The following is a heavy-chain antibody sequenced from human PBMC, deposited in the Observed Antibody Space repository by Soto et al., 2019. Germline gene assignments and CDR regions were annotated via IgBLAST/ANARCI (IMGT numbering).Heavy chain of an antibody. J-gene: IGHJ5*02. V-gene: IGHV4-39*01. CDR1: GGSISSSNYY. CDR3: ARQYYDFWSGSHNWFDP. Sequence: PSETLSLTCTVSGGSISSSNYYWGWIRQPPGKGLEWIGSIYYSGSIYYNLSLKSRVTISVDTSKNHFSLKLSSVTAADTAVYYCARQYYDFWSGSHNWFDPWGQGALVTVSS. D-gene: IGHD3-3*01. CDR2: IYYSGSI.